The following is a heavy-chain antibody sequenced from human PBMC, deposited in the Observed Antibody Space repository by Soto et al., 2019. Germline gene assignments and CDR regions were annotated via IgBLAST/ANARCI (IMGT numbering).Heavy chain of an antibody. V-gene: IGHV5-51*01. J-gene: IGHJ6*02. CDR3: ATHRLGYCSGGSCMPYYYYGMDV. Sequence: GESLKISCMGSGYSFTSYWIGWVRQMPGKGLEWMGIIYPGDSDTRYSPSFQGQVTISADKSISTAYLQWSSLKASDTAMYYCATHRLGYCSGGSCMPYYYYGMDVWGQGTTVTVSS. CDR1: GYSFTSYW. CDR2: IYPGDSDT. D-gene: IGHD2-15*01.